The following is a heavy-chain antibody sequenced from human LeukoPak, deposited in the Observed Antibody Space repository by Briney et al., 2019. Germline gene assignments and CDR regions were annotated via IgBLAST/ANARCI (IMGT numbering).Heavy chain of an antibody. CDR1: GYTFHSYG. J-gene: IGHJ5*02. CDR2: ISAYNGNT. CDR3: ARDTSGYTNWFDR. Sequence: ASVTVSCMASGYTFHSYGISGVGQAPGKGLEGRGWISAYNGNTNYAHKLQSKVTITTDTATITAYMELRSLRSDDTALYYGARDTSGYTNWFDRWGQGTLVTVSS. D-gene: IGHD2-2*02. V-gene: IGHV1-18*01.